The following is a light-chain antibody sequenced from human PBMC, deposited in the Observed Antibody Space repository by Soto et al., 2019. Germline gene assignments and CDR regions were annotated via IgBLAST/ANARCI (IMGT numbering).Light chain of an antibody. V-gene: IGLV2-8*01. CDR2: EVS. J-gene: IGLJ2*01. CDR1: SSDVGGYNY. Sequence: QSALTQPPSASGSPGQSVTISCTGTSSDVGGYNYVSWYQQHPGKAPKLTIYEVSKRPSGVPDRFSGSKSGNTASLTVSGLQADDEADYYCSSYAGSNNVVFGGGTQLTVL. CDR3: SSYAGSNNVV.